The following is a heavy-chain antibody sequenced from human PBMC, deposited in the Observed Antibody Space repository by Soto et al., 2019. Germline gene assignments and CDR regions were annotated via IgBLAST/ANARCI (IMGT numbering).Heavy chain of an antibody. CDR1: GFTFNSLS. V-gene: IGHV3-30*04. D-gene: IGHD2-21*02. Sequence: QVQLVESGGGMVQAGTSLRLSCTGSGFTFNSLSLHCVRQGPEKGLEWVAVVSFDGRVTYYADSGKGRFTVSRDNSKNTIYLQANSLRAEDTAVYYCAREPYGDSQYFDYWGQGNLVSVSS. J-gene: IGHJ4*02. CDR3: AREPYGDSQYFDY. CDR2: VSFDGRVT.